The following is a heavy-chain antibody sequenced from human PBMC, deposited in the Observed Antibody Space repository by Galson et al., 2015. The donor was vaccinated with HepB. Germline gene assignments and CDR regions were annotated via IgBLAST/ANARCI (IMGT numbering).Heavy chain of an antibody. Sequence: SLRLSCAASGFTFSDFWMSWVRQTPRKGLEWVANINKDGSQQYYLDSVKGRFTISRDNAKNSLYLQMNTLRVEDSATYFCAGPGHFHYWGQGTLVTVSS. CDR1: GFTFSDFW. J-gene: IGHJ1*01. V-gene: IGHV3-7*03. CDR2: INKDGSQQ. CDR3: AGPGHFHY.